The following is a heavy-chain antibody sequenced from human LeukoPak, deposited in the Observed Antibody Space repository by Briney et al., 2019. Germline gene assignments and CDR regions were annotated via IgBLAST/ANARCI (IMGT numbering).Heavy chain of an antibody. D-gene: IGHD3/OR15-3a*01. Sequence: PVASVKVSCKASGYTFTSYGISWVRQAPGQGLEWMGWVSAYNGNTNYAQKFQGRVTMTTDTSTSTAYMEVRSLRSDDTAVYYCARVDLLWTGHYSANWFDPWGQGTPVTVSS. V-gene: IGHV1-18*01. CDR3: ARVDLLWTGHYSANWFDP. CDR1: GYTFTSYG. J-gene: IGHJ5*02. CDR2: VSAYNGNT.